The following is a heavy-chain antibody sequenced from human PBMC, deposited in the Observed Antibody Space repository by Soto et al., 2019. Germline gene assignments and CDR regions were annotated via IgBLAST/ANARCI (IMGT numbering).Heavy chain of an antibody. CDR3: ARGGESVAGTEGMDY. CDR1: GFTFGAYA. V-gene: IGHV3-49*04. J-gene: IGHJ4*02. CDR2: IRNRGYGRTT. D-gene: IGHD6-19*01. Sequence: PGGSLRLSCSASGFTFGAYAMSWVRKAPGKGLEWVGFIRNRGYGRTTEYADSVKGRFTISRDNSKNTLYLQMNSLRAEDTAVYYCARGGESVAGTEGMDYWGQGTLVTVSS.